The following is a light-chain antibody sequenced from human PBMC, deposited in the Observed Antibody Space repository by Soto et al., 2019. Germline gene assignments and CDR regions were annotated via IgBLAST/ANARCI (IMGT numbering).Light chain of an antibody. J-gene: IGKJ2*01. V-gene: IGKV1-8*01. Sequence: AIRMTQSPSSLSASTGDRVTITCRASQPISIYLAWYQQKPGKAPKFLIYIASTLQSGVPSRFSGSGSGTDFTLTISGLQSEDFATYYCQQYYTYPYTFGQGTKLEIK. CDR1: QPISIY. CDR2: IAS. CDR3: QQYYTYPYT.